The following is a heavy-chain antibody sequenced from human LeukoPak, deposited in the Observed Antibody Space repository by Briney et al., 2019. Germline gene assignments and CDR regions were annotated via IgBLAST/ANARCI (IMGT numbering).Heavy chain of an antibody. CDR1: GYTFTSYG. Sequence: ASVKVSCKASGYTFTSYGISWVRQAPGQGLEWMGWISAYNGNTNYAQKLQGRVTMTTDTSTSTVYMELSSLRSEDTAVYYCAREGSRGYSYGLVGYYFDYWGQGTLVTVSS. CDR2: ISAYNGNT. V-gene: IGHV1-18*01. J-gene: IGHJ4*02. CDR3: AREGSRGYSYGLVGYYFDY. D-gene: IGHD5-18*01.